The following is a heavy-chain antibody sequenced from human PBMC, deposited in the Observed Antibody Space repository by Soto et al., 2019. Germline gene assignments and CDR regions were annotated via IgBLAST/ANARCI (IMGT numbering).Heavy chain of an antibody. V-gene: IGHV1-24*01. CDR1: GYTLTELS. CDR2: FDPEDGET. J-gene: IGHJ5*02. CDR3: ATDRPLRGYSTHRWAFDP. D-gene: IGHD4-4*01. Sequence: ASVKVSCKVSGYTLTELSMHWVRQAPGKGLEWMGGFDPEDGETIYAQKFQGRVTMTEDTSTDTAYMELSSLRSEDTAVYYCATDRPLRGYSTHRWAFDPWGQGTLVTVSS.